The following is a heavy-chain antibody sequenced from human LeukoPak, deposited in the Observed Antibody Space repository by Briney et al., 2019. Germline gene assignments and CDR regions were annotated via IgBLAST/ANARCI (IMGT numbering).Heavy chain of an antibody. J-gene: IGHJ4*02. CDR3: ARAGNDILTGYSSQFDY. D-gene: IGHD3-9*01. V-gene: IGHV1-69*04. Sequence: SVKVSCKASGGTFSSYAISWVRQAPGQGLEWMGRIIPILGIANYAQKFQGRVTITADKSTSTAYMELSSLRSEDTAVYYCARAGNDILTGYSSQFDYWGQGTLVTASS. CDR2: IIPILGIA. CDR1: GGTFSSYA.